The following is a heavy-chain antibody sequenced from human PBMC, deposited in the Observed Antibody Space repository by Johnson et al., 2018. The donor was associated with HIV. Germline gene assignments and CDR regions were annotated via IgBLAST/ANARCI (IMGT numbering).Heavy chain of an antibody. CDR1: GFTVSSNY. CDR2: IYSGGST. CDR3: ASFGLAVAADAFDI. J-gene: IGHJ3*02. Sequence: VQLVESGGGLIQPGGSLRLSCAASGFTVSSNYMSWVRQAPGKGLEWVSVIYSGGSTYYADSVKGRFTISRDTSKNTLYLQMNSLRAEDTAVYYCASFGLAVAADAFDIWGQGTMVTVSS. V-gene: IGHV3-53*01. D-gene: IGHD6-19*01.